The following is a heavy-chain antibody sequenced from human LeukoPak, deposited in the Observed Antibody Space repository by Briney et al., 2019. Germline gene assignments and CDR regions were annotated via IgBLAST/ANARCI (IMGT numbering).Heavy chain of an antibody. D-gene: IGHD6-6*01. CDR1: GFTFSRYW. V-gene: IGHV3-7*01. CDR3: ARESFAARWD. CDR2: IKQDGSQK. J-gene: IGHJ4*02. Sequence: GGSLRLSCAASGFTFSRYWMSWVRQAPGKGLEWVANIKQDGSQKSYVDSVKGRFTISRDNTNNLLYLQMNSLRAEDTAVYYCARESFAARWDWGQGTLVTVSS.